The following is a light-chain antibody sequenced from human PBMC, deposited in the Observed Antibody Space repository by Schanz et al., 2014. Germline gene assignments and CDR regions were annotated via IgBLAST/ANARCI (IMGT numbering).Light chain of an antibody. CDR1: SSNIGAAYD. J-gene: IGLJ3*02. Sequence: QSVLTQPPSVSGAPGQRVTISCTGSSSNIGAAYDVHWYQQLPGTAPKLLIYANSQRPSGVPDRFSGSKSGTSASLAISGLRSEDEAHYYCAAWDDSLSGLWVFGGGTKLTVL. CDR2: ANS. V-gene: IGLV1-40*01. CDR3: AAWDDSLSGLWV.